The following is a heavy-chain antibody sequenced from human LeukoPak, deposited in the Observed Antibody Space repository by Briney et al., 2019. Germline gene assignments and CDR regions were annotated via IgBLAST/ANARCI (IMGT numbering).Heavy chain of an antibody. Sequence: GGSLRLSCAASGFAFNRYAMHWVHQAPGKGLELLAVISFDGIKEYSAGSVKGRFSISRDNSKNTVFLQMNSLRLDDTAVYYCARAGGKIRGFGGFQQWGQGALVTASS. CDR3: ARAGGKIRGFGGFQQ. D-gene: IGHD3-10*01. CDR1: GFAFNRYA. J-gene: IGHJ1*01. CDR2: ISFDGIKE. V-gene: IGHV3-30*04.